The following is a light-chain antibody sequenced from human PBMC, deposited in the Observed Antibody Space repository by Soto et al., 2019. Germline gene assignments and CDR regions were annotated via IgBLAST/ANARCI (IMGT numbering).Light chain of an antibody. CDR2: AAS. CDR3: QKYDRAPAA. CDR1: QDIKKF. Sequence: DIQVTQSPYSLSASPGDRITITCRASQDIKKFLAWYQQKPGEVPHLLIYAASTLRPGVPSRFSGNASGTDFTLTIASLQPEDVPTYYCQKYDRAPAAFGQGTKVDVK. J-gene: IGKJ1*01. V-gene: IGKV1-27*01.